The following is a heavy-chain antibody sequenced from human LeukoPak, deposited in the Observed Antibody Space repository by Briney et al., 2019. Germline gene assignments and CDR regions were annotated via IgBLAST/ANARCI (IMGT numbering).Heavy chain of an antibody. D-gene: IGHD4-23*01. CDR1: GGSFSGYY. J-gene: IGHJ5*02. Sequence: SETLSLTCAVYGGSFSGYYWSWIRQPPGKGLEWIGEINHSGSTNYNPSPKSRVTISVDTSKNQFSLKLSSVTAADTAVYYCARGNSAPHNWFDPWGQGTLVTVSS. V-gene: IGHV4-34*01. CDR3: ARGNSAPHNWFDP. CDR2: INHSGST.